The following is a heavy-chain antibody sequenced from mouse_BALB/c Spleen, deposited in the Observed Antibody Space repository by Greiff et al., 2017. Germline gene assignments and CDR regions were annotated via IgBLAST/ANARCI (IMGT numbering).Heavy chain of an antibody. D-gene: IGHD1-1*01. CDR2: ISSGGGST. J-gene: IGHJ1*01. Sequence: DVKLVESGGGLVKPGGSLKLSCAASGFAFSSYDMSWVRQTPEKRLEWVAYISSGGGSTYYPDTVKGRFTISRDNAKNTLYLQMSSLKSEDTAMYYCARQGSSYRYFDVWGAGTTVTVSS. CDR3: ARQGSSYRYFDV. V-gene: IGHV5-12-1*01. CDR1: GFAFSSYD.